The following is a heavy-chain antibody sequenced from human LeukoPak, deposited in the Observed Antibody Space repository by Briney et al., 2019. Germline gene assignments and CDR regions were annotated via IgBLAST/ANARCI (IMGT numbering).Heavy chain of an antibody. D-gene: IGHD6-19*01. CDR2: ISGSGGST. J-gene: IGHJ4*02. V-gene: IGHV3-23*01. CDR1: GFTFSSYA. Sequence: GGSLRLSCAASGFTFSSYAMSWVRQAPGKGLEWVSAISGSGGSTYYADSVKGRFTISRDNSKNTLYLQMNSLRAEDTAVYYCAKDAPKGIAVAGTEYFDYWGQGTLLTVSS. CDR3: AKDAPKGIAVAGTEYFDY.